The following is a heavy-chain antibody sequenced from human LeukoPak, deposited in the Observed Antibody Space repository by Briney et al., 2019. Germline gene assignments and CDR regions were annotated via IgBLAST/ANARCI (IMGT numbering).Heavy chain of an antibody. CDR1: GFTFSSYW. CDR2: IKPDGSEK. Sequence: GGSLRLSCVASGFTFSSYWMSWVRQAPGKGLEGVANIKPDGSEKNYVDSVKGRFTISRDNAKNTLYLQMNSLRADDTAVYYCATYSSDFGRLDPWGQGTQVTVSS. V-gene: IGHV3-7*01. J-gene: IGHJ5*02. CDR3: ATYSSDFGRLDP. D-gene: IGHD3-22*01.